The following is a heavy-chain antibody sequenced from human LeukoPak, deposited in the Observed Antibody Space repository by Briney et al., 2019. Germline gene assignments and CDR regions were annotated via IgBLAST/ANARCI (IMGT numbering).Heavy chain of an antibody. CDR2: INHSGST. Sequence: PSETLSLTCAVYGGSFSGYYWSWIRQPPGKGLEWIGEINHSGSTNYDPSLKSRVTISVDTSKNQFSLKLSSVIAADTAVYYCARGLGGYYNYWGQGTLVTVSS. D-gene: IGHD3-3*01. CDR3: ARGLGGYYNY. J-gene: IGHJ4*02. CDR1: GGSFSGYY. V-gene: IGHV4-34*01.